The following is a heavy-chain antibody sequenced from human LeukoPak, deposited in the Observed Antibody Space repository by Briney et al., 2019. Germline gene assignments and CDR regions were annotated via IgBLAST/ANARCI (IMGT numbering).Heavy chain of an antibody. CDR2: IMPLFGTA. J-gene: IGHJ5*02. Sequence: ASVKVSCKTSGGTFNNSAISWVRQAPGQGLEWLGGIMPLFGTAGYAQKFQGRVTIAKDESTRTVYLELTSLTSDDTAVYYCARDVHGDYGSGWFDPWGQGTLVSVSS. V-gene: IGHV1-69*05. CDR1: GGTFNNSA. CDR3: ARDVHGDYGSGWFDP. D-gene: IGHD4-17*01.